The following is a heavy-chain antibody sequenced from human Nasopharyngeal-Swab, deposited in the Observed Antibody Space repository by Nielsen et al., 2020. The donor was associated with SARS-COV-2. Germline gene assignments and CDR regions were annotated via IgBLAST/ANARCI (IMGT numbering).Heavy chain of an antibody. CDR1: GYTFTGYY. D-gene: IGHD2-2*01. Sequence: ASVKVSCKAPGYTFTGYYMHWVRQAPGQGLEWMGWINPNSGGTNYAQKFQGWVTMTRDTSISTAYMELSSLRSEDTAVYYCARVYCSSTSCFYGMDVWGQGTTVTVSS. CDR2: INPNSGGT. CDR3: ARVYCSSTSCFYGMDV. J-gene: IGHJ6*02. V-gene: IGHV1-2*04.